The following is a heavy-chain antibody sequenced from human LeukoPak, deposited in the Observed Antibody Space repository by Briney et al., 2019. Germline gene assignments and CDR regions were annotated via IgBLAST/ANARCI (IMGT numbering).Heavy chain of an antibody. Sequence: GGSLRLSCAPSGYTLSTYATRGVRQAPGGGLDWVSSIRGREDRTYYTDSVEGRFTMSRDNTKNTLYLKMSSLRADDTAIYYCVKADSSGYYGEFDYWGQGTLVTVSS. D-gene: IGHD3-22*01. CDR1: GYTLSTYA. CDR2: IRGREDRT. CDR3: VKADSSGYYGEFDY. J-gene: IGHJ4*02. V-gene: IGHV3-23*01.